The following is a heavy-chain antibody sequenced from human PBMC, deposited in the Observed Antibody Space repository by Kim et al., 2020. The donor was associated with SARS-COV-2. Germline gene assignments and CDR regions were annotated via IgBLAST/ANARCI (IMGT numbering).Heavy chain of an antibody. CDR2: GSP. CDR3: ARGLGWLPF. J-gene: IGHJ3*01. Sequence: GSPNTNPSLKSRVTISVDTSKNQFSLKLSSVTAADTAVYYCARGLGWLPFWGQGTMVTVSS. D-gene: IGHD5-12*01. V-gene: IGHV4-34*01.